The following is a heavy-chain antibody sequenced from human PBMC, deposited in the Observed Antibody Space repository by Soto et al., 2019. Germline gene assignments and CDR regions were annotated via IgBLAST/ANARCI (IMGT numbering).Heavy chain of an antibody. CDR3: AAVVPAARSYWFDP. V-gene: IGHV1-24*01. J-gene: IGHJ5*02. Sequence: ASVKVSCKVSGYTLTELSMHWVRQAPGKGPEWMGGFDPEDGETIYAQKFQGRVTMTEDTSTDTAYMELSSLRSEDTAVYYCAAVVPAARSYWFDPWGQGTLVTVSS. D-gene: IGHD2-2*01. CDR1: GYTLTELS. CDR2: FDPEDGET.